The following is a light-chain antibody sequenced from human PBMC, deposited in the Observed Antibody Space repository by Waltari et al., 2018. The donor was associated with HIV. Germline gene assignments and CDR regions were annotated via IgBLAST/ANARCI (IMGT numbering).Light chain of an antibody. CDR1: NIGRKN. V-gene: IGLV3-21*04. J-gene: IGLJ2*01. Sequence: SYVVSQPPSESVAPGQTAVITGGGNNIGRKNVQWYQQKPGQAPVLFIYYDFDRPSGIPERLSGSSSGNTATLTIIRVEAGDEADYYCQVWDSTTDHVIFGGGTKLTVL. CDR3: QVWDSTTDHVI. CDR2: YDF.